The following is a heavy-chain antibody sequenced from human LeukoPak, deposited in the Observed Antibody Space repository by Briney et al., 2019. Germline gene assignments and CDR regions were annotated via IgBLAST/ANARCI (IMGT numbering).Heavy chain of an antibody. Sequence: SETLSLTCTVSGGSISSSSYYWGWIRQPPGKGLEWIGRIFTSGSTYYNPSLKSRVIMSVDTSKNQFSLKLSPVTAADTAVYYCAREGGGFDYWGQGTLVTVSS. CDR1: GGSISSSSYY. J-gene: IGHJ4*02. V-gene: IGHV4-39*07. D-gene: IGHD3-16*01. CDR3: AREGGGFDY. CDR2: IFTSGST.